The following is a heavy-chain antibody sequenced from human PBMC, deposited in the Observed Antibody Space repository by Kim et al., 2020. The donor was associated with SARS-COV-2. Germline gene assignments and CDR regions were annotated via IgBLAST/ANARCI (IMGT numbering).Heavy chain of an antibody. D-gene: IGHD6-19*01. J-gene: IGHJ4*02. CDR3: AKDLERYSSGWYYYFDY. V-gene: IGHV3-23*01. Sequence: VKGRFTISRDNSKNTLYLQMNSLRAEDTAVYYCAKDLERYSSGWYYYFDYWGQGTLVTVSS.